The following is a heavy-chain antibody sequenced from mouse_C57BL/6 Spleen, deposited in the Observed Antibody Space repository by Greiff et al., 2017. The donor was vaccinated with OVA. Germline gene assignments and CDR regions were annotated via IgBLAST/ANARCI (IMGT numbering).Heavy chain of an antibody. J-gene: IGHJ2*01. CDR1: GYTFTSYW. V-gene: IGHV1-55*01. Sequence: QVQLQQPGAELVKPGASVKMSCKASGYTFTSYWITWVKQRPGQGLEWIGDIYPGSGSTNYTEKFKSKATLAVDTASSTAYMQLTSLTSEDSAVYDCARGGTYYFDYWGQGTTLTVSS. CDR3: ARGGTYYFDY. D-gene: IGHD4-1*01. CDR2: IYPGSGST.